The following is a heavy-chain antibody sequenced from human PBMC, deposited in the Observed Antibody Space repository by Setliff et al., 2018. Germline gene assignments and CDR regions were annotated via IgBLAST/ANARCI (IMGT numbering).Heavy chain of an antibody. J-gene: IGHJ6*03. CDR2: IYYSGST. D-gene: IGHD5-12*01. V-gene: IGHV4-59*01. CDR1: SGSISSYY. Sequence: SETLSLTCTVSSGSISSYYWSWIRQPPGKGLEWIGYIYYSGSTNYNPSLKSRVTISVDTSKNQLSLKLNSVTAADTAVYYCARDHRDGYNAPYYYYYMDVWGKGTTVTVSS. CDR3: ARDHRDGYNAPYYYYYMDV.